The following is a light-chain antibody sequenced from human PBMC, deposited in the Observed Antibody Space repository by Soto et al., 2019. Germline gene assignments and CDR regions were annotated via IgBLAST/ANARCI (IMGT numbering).Light chain of an antibody. Sequence: QSVLTQAPSASGTPGQRVTITCSGGSSNIGSNPVSWYQQVPGRAPNLLIYGNNKRPSGVSDRFSGSQSGTSASLAISGLQSEDEADYYCAAWDDSLIGYVFGTGTQLTVL. J-gene: IGLJ1*01. V-gene: IGLV1-44*01. CDR1: SSNIGSNP. CDR2: GNN. CDR3: AAWDDSLIGYV.